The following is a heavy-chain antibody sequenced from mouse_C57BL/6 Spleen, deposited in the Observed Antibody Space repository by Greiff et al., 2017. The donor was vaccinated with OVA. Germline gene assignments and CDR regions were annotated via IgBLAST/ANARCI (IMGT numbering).Heavy chain of an antibody. V-gene: IGHV1-80*01. CDR1: GYAFSSYW. J-gene: IGHJ2*01. D-gene: IGHD2-3*01. CDR3: AREGRLLYFDY. Sequence: QVQLKESGAELVKPGASVKISCKASGYAFSSYWMNWVKQRPGKGLEWIGQIYPGDGDTNYNGKFKGKATLTADKSSSTAYMQLSSLTSEDSAVYFCAREGRLLYFDYWGQGTTLTVSS. CDR2: IYPGDGDT.